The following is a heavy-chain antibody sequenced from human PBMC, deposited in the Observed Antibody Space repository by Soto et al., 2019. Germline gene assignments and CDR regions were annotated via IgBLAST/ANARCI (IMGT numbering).Heavy chain of an antibody. CDR2: ITINGAST. J-gene: IGHJ4*02. CDR3: AYSSTPFDY. CDR1: GFTFSNYA. D-gene: IGHD6-13*01. Sequence: PGGSLRLSCSASGFTFSNYAMHWVRQAPGKGLQYVSAITINGASTYYADSVQGRFAISRDNSKNTLYLQMNSLRAEDTAVYYCAYSSTPFDYWGQGTLVTVSS. V-gene: IGHV3-64*04.